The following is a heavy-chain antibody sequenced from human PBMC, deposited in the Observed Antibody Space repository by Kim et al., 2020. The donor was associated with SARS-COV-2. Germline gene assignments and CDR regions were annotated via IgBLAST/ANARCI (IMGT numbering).Heavy chain of an antibody. Sequence: ANYAQKFPGRVTITADESTSTAYMELSSLRSEDTAVYYCARGTVTTPFDYWGQGTPVTVSS. J-gene: IGHJ4*02. CDR3: ARGTVTTPFDY. CDR2: A. D-gene: IGHD4-17*01. V-gene: IGHV1-69*01.